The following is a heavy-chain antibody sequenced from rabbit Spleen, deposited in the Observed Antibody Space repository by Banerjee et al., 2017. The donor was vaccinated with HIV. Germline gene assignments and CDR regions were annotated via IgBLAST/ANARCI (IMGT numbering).Heavy chain of an antibody. V-gene: IGHV1S45*01. J-gene: IGHJ4*01. CDR1: GLDFSSRYW. CDR3: ARDSAGREDFNL. Sequence: EQLEESGGDLVKPGASLTLTCKASGLDFSSRYWICWVRQAPGKGLEWIACIDVGRSGSTYYANWAKGRFTISETSPTTVTLQMTSLTAADTATYFCARDSAGREDFNLWGQGTLVTVS. D-gene: IGHD4-2*01. CDR2: IDVGRSGST.